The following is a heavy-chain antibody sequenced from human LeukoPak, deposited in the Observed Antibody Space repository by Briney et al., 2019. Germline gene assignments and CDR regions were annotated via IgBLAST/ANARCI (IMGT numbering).Heavy chain of an antibody. D-gene: IGHD1-7*01. CDR1: GFTFGNHR. CDR2: IKQDGGET. CDR3: AKAPLIVWNSDYYFDY. V-gene: IGHV3-7*01. Sequence: GGSLRLSCVASGFTFGNHRMSWVRQAPGKGLEWVADIKQDGGETYYADFVRGRFTISRDNGKNSLYLQMNSLRVEDTAVYYCAKAPLIVWNSDYYFDYWGQGTLVTVSS. J-gene: IGHJ4*02.